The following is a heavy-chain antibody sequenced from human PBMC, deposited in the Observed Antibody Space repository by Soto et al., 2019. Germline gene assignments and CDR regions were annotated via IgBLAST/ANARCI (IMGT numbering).Heavy chain of an antibody. CDR3: ARQGGFSDYNYYYGMDV. J-gene: IGHJ6*02. D-gene: IGHD3-10*01. CDR1: GYSFTSYW. Sequence: RGESLKISCKGSGYSFTSYWIAWVRQMPGKGREGVGIIYPGDSDTRYSPSFQGQVTISADKSISTAYLQWSSLKASDTAMYYCARQGGFSDYNYYYGMDVWGQGTTVTVSS. V-gene: IGHV5-51*01. CDR2: IYPGDSDT.